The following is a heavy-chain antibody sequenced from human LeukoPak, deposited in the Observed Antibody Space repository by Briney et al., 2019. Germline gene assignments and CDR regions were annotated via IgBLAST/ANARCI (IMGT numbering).Heavy chain of an antibody. CDR1: GFTFSDYY. D-gene: IGHD3-10*01. CDR2: ISSDGDKE. J-gene: IGHJ4*02. Sequence: GGSLRLSCAASGFTFSDYYMSWIRQAPGKGLEWVSYISSDGDKEYYADSVKGRFTISRDNAKDSLYLQMNSLRAEDTAVHYCARDHSYYGSGSYYDFWGQGTLVTVSS. CDR3: ARDHSYYGSGSYYDF. V-gene: IGHV3-11*04.